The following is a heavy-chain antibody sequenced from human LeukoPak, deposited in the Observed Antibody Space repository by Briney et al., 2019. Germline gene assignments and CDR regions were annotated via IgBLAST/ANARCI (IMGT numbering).Heavy chain of an antibody. J-gene: IGHJ4*02. Sequence: GGSLRLSCAAAGFTFNSYAFHWVRQAPGKGLEWVAVIWYDGGRKYYADSVKDRFTISRDNSKKTVYLQMDSLRAEDTAVYYCARDYHGSGSYPGYWGQGTLVTGSS. V-gene: IGHV3-33*01. CDR2: IWYDGGRK. CDR3: ARDYHGSGSYPGY. CDR1: GFTFNSYA. D-gene: IGHD3-10*01.